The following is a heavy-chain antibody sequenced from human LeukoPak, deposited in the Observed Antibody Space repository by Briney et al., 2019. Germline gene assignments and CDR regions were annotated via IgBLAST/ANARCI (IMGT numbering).Heavy chain of an antibody. V-gene: IGHV3-53*01. Sequence: PGGSLRLSCAASGFTFRKYWMAWVRQAPGKGLEWVSVILTAGKTYYADSVKGRFTISRDDSKNMVYLQMNSLRAEDTAVYFCAREGYSSGWFRLWGQGTLVTVSS. CDR2: ILTAGKT. CDR1: GFTFRKYW. D-gene: IGHD6-19*01. CDR3: AREGYSSGWFRL. J-gene: IGHJ4*02.